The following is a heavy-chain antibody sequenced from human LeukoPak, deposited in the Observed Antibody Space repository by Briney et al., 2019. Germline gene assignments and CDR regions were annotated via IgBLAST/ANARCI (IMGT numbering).Heavy chain of an antibody. CDR3: ARERVPAANGAFDI. CDR1: GGSFSGYY. V-gene: IGHV4-34*01. D-gene: IGHD2-2*01. Sequence: SETLSLTCAVYGGSFSGYYWSWLRQPPGKGLEWIGEMNHSGSTNYNPSLKSRVTISVDTSKNQFSLKLSSVTAADTAVYYCARERVPAANGAFDIWGQGTMVTVSS. J-gene: IGHJ3*02. CDR2: MNHSGST.